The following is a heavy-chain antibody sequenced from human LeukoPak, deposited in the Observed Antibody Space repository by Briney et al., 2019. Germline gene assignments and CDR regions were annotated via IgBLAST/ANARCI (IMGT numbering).Heavy chain of an antibody. CDR3: ARGGGIGYNFY. CDR1: GGSIDSYY. D-gene: IGHD5-24*01. Sequence: SETLSLTCTVSGGSIDSYYWTWIRQPPGKRLEWIGYIYYSGTTKYNPSLKSRVSMSLDTSKNQFSLSLISVTAADTAVYYCARGGGIGYNFYWGQGTLVTVSS. J-gene: IGHJ4*02. CDR2: IYYSGTT. V-gene: IGHV4-59*01.